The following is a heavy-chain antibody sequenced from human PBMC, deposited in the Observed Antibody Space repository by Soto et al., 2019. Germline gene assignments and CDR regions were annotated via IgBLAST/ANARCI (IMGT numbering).Heavy chain of an antibody. CDR3: ARDPLSARGYSYGYEDY. V-gene: IGHV1-18*04. CDR1: GYTFTSYG. Sequence: GASVKVSCKASGYTFTSYGISWVRQAPGQGLEWMGWISAYNGNTNYAQKLQGRVTMTTDTSTSTAYMELRSLRSDDTAVYYCARDPLSARGYSYGYEDYWGQGTLVTVSS. D-gene: IGHD5-18*01. CDR2: ISAYNGNT. J-gene: IGHJ4*02.